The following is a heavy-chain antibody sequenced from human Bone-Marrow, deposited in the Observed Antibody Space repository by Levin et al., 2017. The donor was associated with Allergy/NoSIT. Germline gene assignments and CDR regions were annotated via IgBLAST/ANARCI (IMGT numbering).Heavy chain of an antibody. CDR1: GFTFSSHW. J-gene: IGHJ4*02. CDR3: ARGAGNFDS. Sequence: GGSLRLSCVASGFTFSSHWMHWVRQAPGKGPVWVSRINSDGSNTIYADSVKGRFTISRDNARNTLYLQMNSLRAEDTAVYYCARGAGNFDSWGQGTLVTVSS. CDR2: INSDGSNT. D-gene: IGHD3-10*01. V-gene: IGHV3-74*01.